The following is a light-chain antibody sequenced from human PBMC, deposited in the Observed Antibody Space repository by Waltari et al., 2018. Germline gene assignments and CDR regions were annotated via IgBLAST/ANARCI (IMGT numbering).Light chain of an antibody. J-gene: IGKJ3*01. CDR3: QQYNDWPHT. CDR2: GAS. CDR1: HSGGSN. Sequence: ETLMTQSPATLSVSLGDRATLSCRARHSGGSNLAWYLQRPGQPPRLRIYGASTRATGVPARFSGSGSGKELTLTVSSLQSEDFGIYYCQQYNDWPHTFGPGTKVDIK. V-gene: IGKV3-15*01.